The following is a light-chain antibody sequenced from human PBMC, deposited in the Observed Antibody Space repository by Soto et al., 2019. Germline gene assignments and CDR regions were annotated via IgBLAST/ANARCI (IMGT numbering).Light chain of an antibody. CDR1: QRVSSNY. V-gene: IGKV3-20*01. CDR2: GAS. Sequence: EIVLTQSPGTLSLSPGERATLSCRASQRVSSNYLAWYQQKPGQAPRLLIYGASSRATGIPDRFSGSGSGTDFTLTISRLEPEDFAVYYCQQYGSTPLTFGGGTKVEI. J-gene: IGKJ4*01. CDR3: QQYGSTPLT.